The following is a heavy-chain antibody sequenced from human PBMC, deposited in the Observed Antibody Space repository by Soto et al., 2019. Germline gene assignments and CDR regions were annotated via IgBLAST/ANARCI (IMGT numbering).Heavy chain of an antibody. D-gene: IGHD6-13*01. Sequence: QITLKESGPTLVIPTQTLTLTCTFSGFSLTTSGVGVGWIRQPPGKALEGLALIYWDDDKRYSPSLKSRLTITKDTSKNQVVLTMTNMDPVDTATYYCAHSRGLSRTWSTYYMDVWGKGTTVTVSS. CDR1: GFSLTTSGVG. CDR3: AHSRGLSRTWSTYYMDV. V-gene: IGHV2-5*02. CDR2: IYWDDDK. J-gene: IGHJ6*03.